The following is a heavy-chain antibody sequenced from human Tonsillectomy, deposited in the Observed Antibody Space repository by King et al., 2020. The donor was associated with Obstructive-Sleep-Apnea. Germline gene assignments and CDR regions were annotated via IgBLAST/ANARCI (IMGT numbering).Heavy chain of an antibody. D-gene: IGHD5-12*01. CDR2: IRFDRSNK. V-gene: IGHV3-30*02. Sequence: QLVQSGGGVVQPGGSLRLSCAASGFRFSSAGMHWVRQAPGKGLEWVAFIRFDRSNKYYVESVKGRFTISRDNSKNTLYLQMNSLRTEDTGLYYCAKDAGYDFYYFDHWGQGTLVTVSS. J-gene: IGHJ4*02. CDR3: AKDAGYDFYYFDH. CDR1: GFRFSSAG.